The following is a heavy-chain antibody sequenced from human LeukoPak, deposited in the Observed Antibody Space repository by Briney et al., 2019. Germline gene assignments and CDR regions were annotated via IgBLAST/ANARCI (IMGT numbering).Heavy chain of an antibody. D-gene: IGHD6-19*01. Sequence: GASVKVSCKASGYTFTTYGITWVRQAPGQGLEWMGWITPNNGNINYAQKFQGRFTMTTDTSTTTAYMELRSLRSDDTAVYYCAREVGVGVMAGYLYWGQGTLVTVSS. J-gene: IGHJ4*02. CDR3: AREVGVGVMAGYLY. CDR2: ITPNNGNI. CDR1: GYTFTTYG. V-gene: IGHV1-18*01.